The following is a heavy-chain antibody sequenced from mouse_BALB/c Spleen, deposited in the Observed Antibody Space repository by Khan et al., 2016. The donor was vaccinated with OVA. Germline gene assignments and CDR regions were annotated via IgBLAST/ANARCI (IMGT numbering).Heavy chain of an antibody. CDR3: ARDGSRYNYAMDY. CDR1: GYSITSDYA. CDR2: ISYSGST. J-gene: IGHJ4*01. Sequence: EVQLQESGPGLVKPSQSLSLTCTVTGYSITSDYAWNWIRQFPGNKLEWMGYISYSGSTNYNPSLKSRISITRDTSKNQFFLPLYSVPPPDPSPSYCARDGSRYNYAMDYWGQGTSVTVSS. V-gene: IGHV3-2*02. D-gene: IGHD2-3*01.